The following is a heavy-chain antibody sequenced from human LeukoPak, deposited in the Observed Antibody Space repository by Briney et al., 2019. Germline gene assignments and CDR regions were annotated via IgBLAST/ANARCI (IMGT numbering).Heavy chain of an antibody. D-gene: IGHD3-3*01. CDR1: GGSFSGYY. Sequence: SETLSLTCAVYGGSFSGYYWIWIRQPPGKGLEWIGEINHSGSTNYNPSLKSRVTISVDTSKNQFSLKLSSVTAADTAVYYCARGRVATIFGVVTPYYFDYWGQGTLVTVSS. J-gene: IGHJ4*02. CDR2: INHSGST. CDR3: ARGRVATIFGVVTPYYFDY. V-gene: IGHV4-34*01.